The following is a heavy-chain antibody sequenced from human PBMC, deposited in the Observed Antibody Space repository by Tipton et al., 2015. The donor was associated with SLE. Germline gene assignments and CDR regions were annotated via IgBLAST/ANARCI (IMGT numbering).Heavy chain of an antibody. CDR1: GGSISSSSYY. V-gene: IGHV4-39*01. CDR3: ARHSGSPYYFDF. CDR2: IYYSGST. J-gene: IGHJ4*02. D-gene: IGHD1-26*01. Sequence: TLSLTCTVSGGSISSSSYYWGWIRQPPGKGLEWIGSIYYSGSTYYNPSLKSRVTISVDTSKNQFSLKLSSVTAADTAIYYCARHSGSPYYFDFWGQGTLVTVPS.